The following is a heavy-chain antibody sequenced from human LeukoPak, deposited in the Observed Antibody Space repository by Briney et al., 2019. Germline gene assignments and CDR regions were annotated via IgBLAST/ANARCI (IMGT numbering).Heavy chain of an antibody. V-gene: IGHV3-21*01. CDR2: ISSSSSYI. D-gene: IGHD3-10*01. Sequence: GGSLRLSCAASGFTFSSYSMNWVRQAPGKGLEWVSSISSSSSYIYYADSVKGRFTISRDNAKNSLYLQMNSLRAEDTAVYYRAKIWFGELLEPPYYFDYWGQGTLVTVSS. CDR1: GFTFSSYS. CDR3: AKIWFGELLEPPYYFDY. J-gene: IGHJ4*02.